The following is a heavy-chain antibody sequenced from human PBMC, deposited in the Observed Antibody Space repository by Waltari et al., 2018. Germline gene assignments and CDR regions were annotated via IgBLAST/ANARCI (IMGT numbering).Heavy chain of an antibody. CDR1: GGTFSRYA. CDR3: ARARVGGYYDSSGCDY. V-gene: IGHV1-69*01. D-gene: IGHD3-22*01. Sequence: QVQLVQSGAEVKKPRSSVKVSCKASGGTFSRYAISWVRPDPGQGLEWMGGIIPIFGTANYAQKFQGRVTITADESTSTAYMELSSLRSEDTAVYYCARARVGGYYDSSGCDYWGQGTLVTVSS. CDR2: IIPIFGTA. J-gene: IGHJ4*02.